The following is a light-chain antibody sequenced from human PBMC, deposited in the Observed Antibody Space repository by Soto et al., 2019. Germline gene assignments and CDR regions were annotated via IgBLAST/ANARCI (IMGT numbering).Light chain of an antibody. V-gene: IGKV2-28*01. CDR2: LGS. CDR3: MQALETPLT. J-gene: IGKJ4*01. Sequence: DIVMTQSPLFLSVTPGEPASISCRSSQSLLHDNGFNFLNWYLQKPGQSPQLLISLGSSRASGVPDRFSGSALGRDFTLLISRVEAEDVGVFYCMQALETPLTFGGGTKVEIK. CDR1: QSLLHDNGFNF.